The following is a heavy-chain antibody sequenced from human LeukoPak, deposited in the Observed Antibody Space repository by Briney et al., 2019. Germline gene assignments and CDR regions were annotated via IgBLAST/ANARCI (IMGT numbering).Heavy chain of an antibody. V-gene: IGHV3-23*01. CDR2: ISGSGGST. J-gene: IGHJ6*02. Sequence: GGSLRLSCAASGFTFSSYAMSWVRQAPGKGLEWVSAISGSGGSTYYADSVKGRFTISRDNSKNTLYLQMNSLRAEDTAVYYCARGRIAAAGPDYYYGMDVWGQGTTVTVSS. CDR3: ARGRIAAAGPDYYYGMDV. CDR1: GFTFSSYA. D-gene: IGHD6-13*01.